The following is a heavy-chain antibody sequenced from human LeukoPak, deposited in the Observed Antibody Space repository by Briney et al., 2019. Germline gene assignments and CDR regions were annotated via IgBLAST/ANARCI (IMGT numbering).Heavy chain of an antibody. J-gene: IGHJ2*01. CDR2: IYNSGST. Sequence: KPSETLSLTCAVSDGSITSYYWNWIRQPPGKGLEWIGNIYNSGSTDYNPSLKSRVTISVNLSKNQISLKLTSVTAADTALYYCARDKGPYWYFDLWGRGTLVTASS. CDR3: ARDKGPYWYFDL. CDR1: DGSITSYY. V-gene: IGHV4-59*01.